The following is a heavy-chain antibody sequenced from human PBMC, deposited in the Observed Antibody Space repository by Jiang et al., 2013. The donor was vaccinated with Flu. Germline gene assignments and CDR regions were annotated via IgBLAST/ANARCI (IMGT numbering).Heavy chain of an antibody. CDR3: ARVTMIVVEYYYYYYMDV. Sequence: PGGSLRLSCAASGFTFSSYSMNWVRQAPGKGLEWVSSISSSSSYIYYADSVKGRFTISRDNAKNSLYLQMNSLRAEDTAVYYCARVTMIVVEYYYYYYMDVWGKGTTVTVSS. V-gene: IGHV3-21*01. CDR1: GFTFSSYS. CDR2: ISSSSSYI. D-gene: IGHD3-22*01. J-gene: IGHJ6*03.